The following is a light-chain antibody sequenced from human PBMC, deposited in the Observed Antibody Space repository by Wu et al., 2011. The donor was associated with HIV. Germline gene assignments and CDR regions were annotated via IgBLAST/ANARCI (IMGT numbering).Light chain of an antibody. CDR2: AAS. J-gene: IGKJ2*02. CDR3: QRLYDFPLWT. V-gene: IGKV1-9*01. CDR1: QGIGSY. Sequence: DSQLTQSPSFLSASIGARVTITCRASQGIGSYLAWYQQKPGKVPKLLIYAASILQSGVPSRFSGSGSGTKFTLTINSLQPDDIATYYXQRLYDFPLWTFGQGTSLSS.